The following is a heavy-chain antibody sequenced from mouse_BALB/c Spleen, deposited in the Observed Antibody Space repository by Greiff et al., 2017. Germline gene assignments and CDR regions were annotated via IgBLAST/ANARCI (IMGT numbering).Heavy chain of an antibody. CDR3: AGSYYYGLYAMDY. Sequence: QVQLQQSGAELVKPGASVKLSCKASGYTFTSYWMHWVKQRPGQGLEWIGEINPSNGRTNYNEKFKSKATLTVDKSSSTAYMQLSSLTSEDSAVYYCAGSYYYGLYAMDYWGQGTSVTVSS. CDR2: INPSNGRT. J-gene: IGHJ4*01. CDR1: GYTFTSYW. D-gene: IGHD1-1*01. V-gene: IGHV1S81*02.